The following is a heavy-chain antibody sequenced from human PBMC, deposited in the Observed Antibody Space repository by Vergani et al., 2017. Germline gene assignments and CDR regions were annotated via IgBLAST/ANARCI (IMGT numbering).Heavy chain of an antibody. CDR3: ARDFTVRYVDWGGGMDV. J-gene: IGHJ6*02. CDR2: ISSSSSYI. Sequence: EVQLVESGGGLVKPGGSLRLSCAASGFTFSSYSMNWVRQAPGKGLEWVSSISSSSSYIYYADSVKGRFTISRDNAKNSLYLQMNSLRAEDTAVYYCARDFTVRYVDWGGGMDVWGQGTTVTVSS. D-gene: IGHD3-9*01. V-gene: IGHV3-21*01. CDR1: GFTFSSYS.